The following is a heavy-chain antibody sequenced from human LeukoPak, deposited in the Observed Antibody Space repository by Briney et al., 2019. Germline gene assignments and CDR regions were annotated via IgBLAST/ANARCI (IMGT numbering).Heavy chain of an antibody. CDR3: AKSEQQLGPRRWFDP. Sequence: SETLSLTCAVSGYSISSGYYWGWIRQPPGKGLEWIGSIYHSGSTYYNPPLKSRVTISVDTSKNQFSLKLSSVTAADTAVYYCAKSEQQLGPRRWFDPWGQGTLVTVSS. V-gene: IGHV4-38-2*01. CDR1: GYSISSGYY. CDR2: IYHSGST. D-gene: IGHD6-13*01. J-gene: IGHJ5*02.